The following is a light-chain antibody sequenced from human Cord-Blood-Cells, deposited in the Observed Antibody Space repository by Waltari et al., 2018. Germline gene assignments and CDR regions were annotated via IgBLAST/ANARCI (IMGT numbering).Light chain of an antibody. Sequence: QSALTQPRSVSGSPGQSVTISCTGTSSDVGGYNYVSWYQQHPGKAPKLMIYDVSKRPSGVPDRFSGSKSGNTVSLTISGLQAEDEADYYCCSYAGSYTFVFGGGTKLTVL. J-gene: IGLJ3*02. CDR3: CSYAGSYTFV. V-gene: IGLV2-11*01. CDR2: DVS. CDR1: SSDVGGYNY.